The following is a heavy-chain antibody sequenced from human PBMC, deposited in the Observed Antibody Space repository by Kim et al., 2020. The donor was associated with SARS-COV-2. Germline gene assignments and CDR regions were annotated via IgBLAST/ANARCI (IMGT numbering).Heavy chain of an antibody. CDR1: GGSFSGYY. Sequence: SETLSLTCAVYGGSFSGYYWSWIRQPPGKGLEWIGEINHSGSTNYNPSLKSRVTISVDTSKNQFSLKLSSVTAPATAVDYCARVSLIRYFDWLYYYYYMDVGGKGTTVTVSS. CDR2: INHSGST. CDR3: ARVSLIRYFDWLYYYYYMDV. D-gene: IGHD3-9*01. V-gene: IGHV4-34*01. J-gene: IGHJ6*03.